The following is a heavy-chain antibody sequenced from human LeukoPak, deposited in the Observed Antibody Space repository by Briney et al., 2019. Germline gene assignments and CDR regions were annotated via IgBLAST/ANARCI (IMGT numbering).Heavy chain of an antibody. CDR1: GGSISSSSYY. CDR2: IYYSGST. Sequence: SETLSLTCTVSGGSISSSSYYWGWIRQPPGKGLEWIGSIYYSGSTYYNPSLKSRVTISVDTSENQFSLKLSSVTAADTAVYYCASPGNYDFWSGYYSFDYWGQGTLVTVSS. J-gene: IGHJ4*02. D-gene: IGHD3-3*01. V-gene: IGHV4-39*01. CDR3: ASPGNYDFWSGYYSFDY.